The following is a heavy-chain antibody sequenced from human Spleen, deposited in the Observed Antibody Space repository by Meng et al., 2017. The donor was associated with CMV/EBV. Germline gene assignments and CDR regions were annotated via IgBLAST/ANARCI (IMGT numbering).Heavy chain of an antibody. D-gene: IGHD2-2*01. V-gene: IGHV4-4*02. Sequence: YSRRSNLWSWGRQHTGKGLEWIREIYHSGGTIYNTSLKSRVTISVDKSTNQFSLKLSSVTAADTAVYYCARNNPRYCSSTSCTPDYWGQGTLVTVSS. CDR2: IYHSGGT. CDR1: YSRRSNL. J-gene: IGHJ4*02. CDR3: ARNNPRYCSSTSCTPDY.